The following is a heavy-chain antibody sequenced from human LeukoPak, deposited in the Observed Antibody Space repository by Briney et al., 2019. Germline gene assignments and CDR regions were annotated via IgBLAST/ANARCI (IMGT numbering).Heavy chain of an antibody. CDR1: GFTFSTYS. V-gene: IGHV3-21*01. D-gene: IGHD3-16*01. CDR2: ISGSSTYI. Sequence: PGGSLRLSCAASGFTFSTYSMIWVRQAPGKGLEWVSSISGSSTYIYYADSVKGRFTISRDNAKNSLYLQMNSLRAEDTAVYYCAVSASARGGFDSWGQGILVTVSS. J-gene: IGHJ4*02. CDR3: AVSASARGGFDS.